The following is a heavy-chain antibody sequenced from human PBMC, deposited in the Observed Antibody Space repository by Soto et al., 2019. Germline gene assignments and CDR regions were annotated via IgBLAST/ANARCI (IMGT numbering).Heavy chain of an antibody. CDR2: IYYSGST. J-gene: IGHJ2*01. V-gene: IGHV4-39*01. D-gene: IGHD3-22*01. CDR3: ARLLTTYYYDSRDYWYFDL. Sequence: PSETLSLTCTVSGVSISSSSYYWGWIRQPPGKGLEWIGSIYYSGSTYYNPSLKSRVTISVDTSKNQFSLKLSSVTAADTAVYYCARLLTTYYYDSRDYWYFDLWGRGTLVTVS. CDR1: GVSISSSSYY.